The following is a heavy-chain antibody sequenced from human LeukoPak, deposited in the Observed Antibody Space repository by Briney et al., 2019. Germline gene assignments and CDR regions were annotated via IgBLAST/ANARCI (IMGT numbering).Heavy chain of an antibody. J-gene: IGHJ4*02. CDR1: GGSISSYY. Sequence: SETLSLTCTVSGGSISSYYWSWIRQPPGKGLEWIGYIYYSGSTNYNPSLKSRVTISVDTSKNQFSPKLSSVTAADTAVYYCARISPPYYYDSSGYQWGQGTLVTVSS. D-gene: IGHD3-22*01. V-gene: IGHV4-59*08. CDR3: ARISPPYYYDSSGYQ. CDR2: IYYSGST.